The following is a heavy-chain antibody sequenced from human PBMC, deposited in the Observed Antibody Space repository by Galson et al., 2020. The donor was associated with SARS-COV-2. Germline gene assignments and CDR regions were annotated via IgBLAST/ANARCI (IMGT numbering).Heavy chain of an antibody. V-gene: IGHV3-23*01. CDR1: GFTFPTYA. Sequence: GGSLRLSCAASGFTFPTYAMTWVRQAPGKGLEWVSSLTNSGGKTYYADSVKGRFTISRDNSKNTLSLQMSGLRAEDTAVYFCAKYSPVTAVFYFDYWGQGTLVTVSS. CDR3: AKYSPVTAVFYFDY. CDR2: LTNSGGKT. J-gene: IGHJ4*02. D-gene: IGHD4-17*01.